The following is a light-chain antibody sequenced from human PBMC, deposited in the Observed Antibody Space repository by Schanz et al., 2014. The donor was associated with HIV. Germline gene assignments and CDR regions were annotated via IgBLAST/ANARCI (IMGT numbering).Light chain of an antibody. CDR1: SSDLGGYKY. J-gene: IGLJ1*01. CDR2: DVD. Sequence: QSALTQPASVSGSPGQSITISCTGTSSDLGGYKYVSWYQHHPGKAPKLLIFDVDNRPSGVSHRFSAYKSGNTASLTISGLRPEDEADYYCNSYTRSGTHVFGPGTKLTVL. V-gene: IGLV2-14*03. CDR3: NSYTRSGTHV.